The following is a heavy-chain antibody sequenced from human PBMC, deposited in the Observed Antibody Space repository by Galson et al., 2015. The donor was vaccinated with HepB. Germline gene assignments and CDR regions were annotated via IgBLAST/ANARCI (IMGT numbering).Heavy chain of an antibody. D-gene: IGHD3-10*01. Sequence: SVKVSCKASGYTFTSSGISWVRQAPGQGLEWMGWISAYNGNTNYAQKLQGRVTMTSDTSTSTAYMELRSLRSDDTAVYYCVRDAGLFRVYYMDVWGKGTTVTVSS. CDR2: ISAYNGNT. V-gene: IGHV1-18*01. CDR1: GYTFTSSG. J-gene: IGHJ6*03. CDR3: VRDAGLFRVYYMDV.